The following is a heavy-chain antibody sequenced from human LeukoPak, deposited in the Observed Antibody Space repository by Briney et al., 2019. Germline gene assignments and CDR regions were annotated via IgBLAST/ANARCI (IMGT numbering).Heavy chain of an antibody. D-gene: IGHD2-2*01. Sequence: SETLSLTCAVSGYSISSGYYWGWIRQPPGKGLEGIGNIYHSGSTYYNPSLKRRVTISVDTSKNQFSLKLSSVTAADTAVYYCARQGSSTSSYYYMDVWGKGTTVTVSS. J-gene: IGHJ6*03. CDR3: ARQGSSTSSYYYMDV. CDR2: IYHSGST. V-gene: IGHV4-38-2*01. CDR1: GYSISSGYY.